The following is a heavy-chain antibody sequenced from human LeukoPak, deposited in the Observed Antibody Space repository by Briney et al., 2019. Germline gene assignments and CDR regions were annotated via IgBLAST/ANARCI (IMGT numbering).Heavy chain of an antibody. V-gene: IGHV1-2*06. D-gene: IGHD3-22*01. CDR1: RYTFTGYH. Sequence: GASVKVSCKASRYTFTGYHIHWVRQAPGQGLEWVGRINSNSGGTNYAQKFHGRVTMNRERSISTAYMELSRLRSDDTAVYYCARDRDSSGYYYYYMDVWGKGTTVTVSS. J-gene: IGHJ6*03. CDR2: INSNSGGT. CDR3: ARDRDSSGYYYYYMDV.